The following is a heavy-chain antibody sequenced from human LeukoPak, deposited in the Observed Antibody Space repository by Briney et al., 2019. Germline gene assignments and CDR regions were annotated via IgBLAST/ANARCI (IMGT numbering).Heavy chain of an antibody. D-gene: IGHD1-26*01. J-gene: IGHJ4*02. CDR1: GFIFDDYG. Sequence: GGSLRLSCAASGFIFDDYGMSGVRQAPGKGLEWGSGINWNGGSTGYADSVKGRFTISRDNAKNSLYVQMNSLRAEDTALYYCARGGYSGSYFAYWGQGTLVTVSS. CDR2: INWNGGST. V-gene: IGHV3-20*04. CDR3: ARGGYSGSYFAY.